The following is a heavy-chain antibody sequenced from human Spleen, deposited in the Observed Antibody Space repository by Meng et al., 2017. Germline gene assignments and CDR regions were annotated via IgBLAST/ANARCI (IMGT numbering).Heavy chain of an antibody. J-gene: IGHJ5*02. D-gene: IGHD2-2*01. Sequence: VLRRQCGEGLWRPSETLSLTCAVYGGSFSGFYWTWSRQPPGKGLEWIGEINHSGSTNYNPSLKSRVTISVDTSKNQFSLKLSSVTAADTAVYYCARGPRDRIVVVPAATNWFDPWGQGTLVTVSS. CDR3: ARGPRDRIVVVPAATNWFDP. CDR1: GGSFSGFY. CDR2: INHSGST. V-gene: IGHV4-34*01.